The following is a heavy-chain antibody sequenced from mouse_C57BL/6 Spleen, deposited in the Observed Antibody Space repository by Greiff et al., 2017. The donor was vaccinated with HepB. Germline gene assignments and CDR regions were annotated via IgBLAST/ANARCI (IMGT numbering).Heavy chain of an antibody. CDR1: GYTFTEYT. V-gene: IGHV1-62-2*01. CDR2: FYPGSGSI. J-gene: IGHJ2*01. CDR3: ARHEDGELGRGYFDY. Sequence: VQLQQSGAELVKPGASVKLSCKASGYTFTEYTIHWVKQRSGQGLEWIGWFYPGSGSIKYNEKFKDKATLTADKSSSTACMELSRLTSEDSAVFCCARHEDGELGRGYFDYWGQGTTLTVSS. D-gene: IGHD4-1*01.